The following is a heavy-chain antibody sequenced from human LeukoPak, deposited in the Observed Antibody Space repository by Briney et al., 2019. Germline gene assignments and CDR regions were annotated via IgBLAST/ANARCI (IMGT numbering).Heavy chain of an antibody. CDR2: FSSSSSYI. J-gene: IGHJ4*02. V-gene: IGHV3-21*01. D-gene: IGHD3-9*01. Sequence: GGSLRLSCAASGFTFSSYSMNWVRKAPGKGLEWVSSFSSSSSYIYYGDSVKGRFTISRDNAENSLYLQMNSLRAEDTAVYYCARDLTYYDILTGYHYWGQGTLVTVSS. CDR3: ARDLTYYDILTGYHY. CDR1: GFTFSSYS.